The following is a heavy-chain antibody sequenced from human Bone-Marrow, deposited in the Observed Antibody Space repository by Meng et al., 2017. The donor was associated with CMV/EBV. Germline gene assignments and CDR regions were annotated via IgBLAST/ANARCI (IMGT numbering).Heavy chain of an antibody. V-gene: IGHV1-2*02. Sequence: ASVKVSCKASGYTFAGHYLHWVRQAPGQGLEWMGWINPNSGATNYAQKFRGRATMTRDTSIRTAYMDLSRLRSDDTALYYCAREWRRRRYDGNYNVPDGFDIWGQGTMVTFSS. J-gene: IGHJ3*02. CDR1: GYTFAGHY. CDR2: INPNSGAT. D-gene: IGHD1-26*01. CDR3: AREWRRRRYDGNYNVPDGFDI.